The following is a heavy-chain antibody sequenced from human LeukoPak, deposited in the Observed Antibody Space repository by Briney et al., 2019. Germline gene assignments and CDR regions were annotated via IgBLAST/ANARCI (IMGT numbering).Heavy chain of an antibody. J-gene: IGHJ4*02. CDR1: GFTFSTYS. CDR3: ASPSSAAGTPFDY. V-gene: IGHV3-53*01. CDR2: IYSDGNT. D-gene: IGHD6-13*01. Sequence: GGSLRLSCAASGFTFSTYSMNWVRQAPGKGLEWVSVIYSDGNTYYADSVKGRFTISRDNSKNTLYLQMNSLRAEDTAVYYCASPSSAAGTPFDYWGPGNPGHRLL.